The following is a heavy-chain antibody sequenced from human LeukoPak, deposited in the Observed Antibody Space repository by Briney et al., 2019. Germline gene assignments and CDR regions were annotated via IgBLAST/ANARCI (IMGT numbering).Heavy chain of an antibody. CDR1: GFTFSSYA. CDR2: ISGSGGST. CDR3: AKESGYYGSGRYYSAGFFDY. V-gene: IGHV3-23*01. Sequence: GGSLRLSCAASGFTFSSYAMSWVRQAPGKGLEWVSAISGSGGSTYYADSVKGRFTISRDNSKNTLYLQMNSLRAEDTAVYYCAKESGYYGSGRYYSAGFFDYWGQGTLVTVSS. J-gene: IGHJ4*02. D-gene: IGHD3-10*01.